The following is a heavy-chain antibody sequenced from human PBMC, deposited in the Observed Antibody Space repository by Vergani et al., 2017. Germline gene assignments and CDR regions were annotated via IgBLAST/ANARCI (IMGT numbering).Heavy chain of an antibody. J-gene: IGHJ5*02. CDR3: AKDPDASGDDYNGFDP. CDR2: ISGSGGST. D-gene: IGHD5-12*01. V-gene: IGHV3-23*01. Sequence: EVQLLESGGGLVQPGGSLRLSCAASGFTFSSYAMSWVRQAPGKGLEWVSAISGSGGSTYYADSVKGRFTISRDNSKNTLYLQMNSLRAEDTAVYYCAKDPDASGDDYNGFDPWGQGTLVTVSS. CDR1: GFTFSSYA.